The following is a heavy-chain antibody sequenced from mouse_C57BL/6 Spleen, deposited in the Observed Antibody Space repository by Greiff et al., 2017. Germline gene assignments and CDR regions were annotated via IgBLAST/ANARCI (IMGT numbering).Heavy chain of an antibody. V-gene: IGHV1-80*01. J-gene: IGHJ3*01. CDR2: IYPGDGDT. Sequence: VQLVESGAELVKPGASVKFSCKASGYEIRSYWMNWVKQRPGKGLEWIGQIYPGDGDTNYNGKFKGKATLTADKSSSSAYMQLSSLTSEDSAVYFCAYYGRFAYWGQGTLVTVSA. CDR1: GYEIRSYW. D-gene: IGHD1-1*01. CDR3: AYYGRFAY.